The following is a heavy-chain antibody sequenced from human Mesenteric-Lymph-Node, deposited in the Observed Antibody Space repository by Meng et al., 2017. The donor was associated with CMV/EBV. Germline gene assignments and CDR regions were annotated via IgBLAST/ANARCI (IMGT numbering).Heavy chain of an antibody. D-gene: IGHD2-15*01. V-gene: IGHV3-21*04. J-gene: IGHJ4*02. Sequence: GESLKISCAASGFTFSSYSMNWVRQAPGKGLEWVSSISSSSSYIYYPDSVRGRFTISRDNAKNSLYMQMNSLRAEDTAVYYCARFVGSRHFDYWGQGTLVTVSS. CDR1: GFTFSSYS. CDR2: ISSSSSYI. CDR3: ARFVGSRHFDY.